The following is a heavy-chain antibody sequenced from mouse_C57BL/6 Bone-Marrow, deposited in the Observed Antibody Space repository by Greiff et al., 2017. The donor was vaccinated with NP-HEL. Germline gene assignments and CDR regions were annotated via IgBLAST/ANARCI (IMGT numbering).Heavy chain of an antibody. V-gene: IGHV5-4*01. CDR1: GFTFSSYA. Sequence: DVKLVESGGGLVKPGGSLKLSCAASGFTFSSYAMSWVRQTPEKRLEWVATISDGGSYTYYPDNVKGRFTISRDNAKNNLYLQMSHLKSEDTAMYYCAREDYYSNYDYWGQGTTLTVSS. D-gene: IGHD2-5*01. CDR3: AREDYYSNYDY. J-gene: IGHJ2*01. CDR2: ISDGGSYT.